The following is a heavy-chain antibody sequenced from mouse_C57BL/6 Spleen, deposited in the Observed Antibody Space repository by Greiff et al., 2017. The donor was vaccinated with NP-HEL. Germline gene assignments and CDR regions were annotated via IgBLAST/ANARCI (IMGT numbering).Heavy chain of an antibody. CDR1: GYTFTSYW. CDR3: AREGFYGHWYFDV. J-gene: IGHJ1*03. Sequence: QVQLQQPGTELVKPGASVKLSCKASGYTFTSYWMHWVKQRPGQGREWIGNINPSNGGTNYNEKFKSKATLTVDKSSSTAYMQLSSLTSEDSAVYYCAREGFYGHWYFDVWGTGTTVTVSS. CDR2: INPSNGGT. D-gene: IGHD1-1*01. V-gene: IGHV1-53*01.